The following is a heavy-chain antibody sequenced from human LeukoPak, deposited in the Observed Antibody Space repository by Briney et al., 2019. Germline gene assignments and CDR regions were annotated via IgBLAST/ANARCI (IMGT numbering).Heavy chain of an antibody. CDR2: IIPIFGTA. D-gene: IGHD2-15*01. CDR1: GGTFSSYA. J-gene: IGHJ5*02. V-gene: IGHV1-69*06. CDR3: ASLYCSGGSCYSAWFDP. Sequence: SVKVSCKASGGTFSSYAISWVRQAPGQGLEWMGRIIPIFGTANYAQKFQGRVTITADKSTSTAYMELSSLRSEDTAVYYCASLYCSGGSCYSAWFDPWGQGTLVTVSS.